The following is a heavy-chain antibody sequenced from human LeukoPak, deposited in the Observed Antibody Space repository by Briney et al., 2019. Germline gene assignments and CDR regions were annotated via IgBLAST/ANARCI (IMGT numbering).Heavy chain of an antibody. V-gene: IGHV4-59*08. D-gene: IGHD3-10*01. CDR3: ARQPMVRGVNTRDDAFDI. J-gene: IGHJ3*02. Sequence: SETLSLTCAVSGFSISSYYWSWIRQPPGKGLEWIGYIYYSGSTNYNPSLKSRVTISVDTSKNQFSLKLSSVTAADTAVYYCARQPMVRGVNTRDDAFDIWGQGTMVTVSS. CDR1: GFSISSYY. CDR2: IYYSGST.